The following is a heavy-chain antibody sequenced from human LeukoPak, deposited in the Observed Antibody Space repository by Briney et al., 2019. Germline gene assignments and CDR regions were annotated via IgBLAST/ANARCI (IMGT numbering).Heavy chain of an antibody. CDR1: GYTFTSYD. CDR3: ARTLPGGVVDY. V-gene: IGHV1-8*03. D-gene: IGHD1-14*01. Sequence: ASVKVSRKASGYTFTSYDINWVRQATGQGLEWMGWMNPNSANTGYAQKFQGRVTIGRDTSKSTAYMELSSLRSGDTAVYYCARTLPGGVVDYWGQGTLVTVSS. CDR2: MNPNSANT. J-gene: IGHJ4*02.